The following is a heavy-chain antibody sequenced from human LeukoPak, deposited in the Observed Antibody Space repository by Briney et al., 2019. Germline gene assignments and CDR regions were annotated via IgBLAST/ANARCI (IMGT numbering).Heavy chain of an antibody. CDR2: IYSGGST. J-gene: IGHJ1*01. V-gene: IGHV3-53*01. CDR3: AREGGEPDFPEYFQH. Sequence: PGGSLRLSCAASGFTVSSNYMSWVRQAPGKGLEWVSVIYSGGSTYYADSVKGRFTISRDNSKNTLYLQMNSLRAEDTAVYYYAREGGEPDFPEYFQHWGQGTLVTVSS. CDR1: GFTVSSNY. D-gene: IGHD3-16*01.